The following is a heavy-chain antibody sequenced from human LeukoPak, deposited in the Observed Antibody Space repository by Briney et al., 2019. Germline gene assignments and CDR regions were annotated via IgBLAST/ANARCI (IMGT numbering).Heavy chain of an antibody. Sequence: SETLSLTCTVSGGSISSYYWSWIRQPPGKGLEWIGYIYYSGSTNYNPPLKSRVTISVDTSKNQFSLKLSSVTAADTAVYYCATVSIGQWLYSWFDPWGQGTLVTVSS. CDR3: ATVSIGQWLYSWFDP. V-gene: IGHV4-59*01. D-gene: IGHD6-19*01. J-gene: IGHJ5*02. CDR2: IYYSGST. CDR1: GGSISSYY.